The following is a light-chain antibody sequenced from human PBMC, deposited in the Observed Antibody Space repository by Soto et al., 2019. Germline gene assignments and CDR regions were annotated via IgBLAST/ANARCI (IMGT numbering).Light chain of an antibody. CDR3: CSYAGSSTYV. J-gene: IGLJ1*01. V-gene: IGLV2-23*01. Sequence: QSVLTQPASVSGSPGQSITISCTGTSSDVGIYNLVSWYQQHPGKAPKLMIYEDSKWPSGVSNRFSGSKSGNTASLTISGLQAEDEADYYCCSYAGSSTYVFGTGTKVTVL. CDR1: SSDVGIYNL. CDR2: EDS.